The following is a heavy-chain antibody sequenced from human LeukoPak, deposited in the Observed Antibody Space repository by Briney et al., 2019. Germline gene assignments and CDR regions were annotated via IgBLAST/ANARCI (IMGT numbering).Heavy chain of an antibody. V-gene: IGHV5-51*01. CDR1: GYSFTTYW. D-gene: IGHD6-19*01. Sequence: GESLKISCKGSGYSFTTYWIGWVRQMPGKGLEWMGIIYPSDSDTRYSPSFQGQITISADKSISTAYLQWSSLKASDTAIYYCARLGSSGWYSWFDPWGQGALVTVSS. CDR3: ARLGSSGWYSWFDP. J-gene: IGHJ5*02. CDR2: IYPSDSDT.